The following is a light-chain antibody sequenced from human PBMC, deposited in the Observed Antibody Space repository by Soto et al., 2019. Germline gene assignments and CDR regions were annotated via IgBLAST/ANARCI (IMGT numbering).Light chain of an antibody. Sequence: SVLTQPASVSGSPGQSITISCTGTSSDVGSYNLVSWYQQHPGKAPKLMIYEVSKRPSGVSNRFSGSKSGITASLTISGLQAEDEADYYCCSYAGSSTHYVFGTGTKVTVL. CDR2: EVS. CDR3: CSYAGSSTHYV. CDR1: SSDVGSYNL. J-gene: IGLJ1*01. V-gene: IGLV2-23*02.